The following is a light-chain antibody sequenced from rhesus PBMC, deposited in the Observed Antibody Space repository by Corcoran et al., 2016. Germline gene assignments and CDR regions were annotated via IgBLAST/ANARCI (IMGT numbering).Light chain of an antibody. CDR3: LQHNTYPWT. J-gene: IGKJ1*01. Sequence: DIQMTQSPSSLSASVGDTVTITCRASQGISSYLNWFQQKPGKAPKLLIYGASSLESRVPSRFSGSGSRTEFTLTIPSLQPEDFAAYYCLQHNTYPWTFGQGTKVEIK. V-gene: IGKV1-28*01. CDR2: GAS. CDR1: QGISSY.